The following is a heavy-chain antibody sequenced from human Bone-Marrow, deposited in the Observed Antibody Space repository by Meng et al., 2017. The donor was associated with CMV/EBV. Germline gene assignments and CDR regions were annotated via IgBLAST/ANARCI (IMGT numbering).Heavy chain of an antibody. D-gene: IGHD3-10*01. Sequence: GESLKISCAASGFIFTDHYMDWVRQAPGKGLEWVGRIKNKANSYTTEYAASVKGRFTISRDDSKNSLFLQMNSLKTEDTAIYYCAKESTYDYGSGGSYCDYWGQGKLVTVSS. J-gene: IGHJ4*02. CDR2: IKNKANSYTT. V-gene: IGHV3-72*01. CDR1: GFIFTDHY. CDR3: AKESTYDYGSGGSYCDY.